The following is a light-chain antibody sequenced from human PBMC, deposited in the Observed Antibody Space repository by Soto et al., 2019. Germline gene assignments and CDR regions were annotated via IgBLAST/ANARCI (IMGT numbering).Light chain of an antibody. Sequence: QSALTQPASVSGSPGQSITISCTGTSSDVGAYNYVSWYQQLPGKVPKLIMYEVTNRPSGVPNRFSGSKSGNTASLIISGLQAEDEADYYCSSYTSFSTVVFGGGTKLTVL. CDR1: SSDVGAYNY. CDR3: SSYTSFSTVV. J-gene: IGLJ2*01. V-gene: IGLV2-14*01. CDR2: EVT.